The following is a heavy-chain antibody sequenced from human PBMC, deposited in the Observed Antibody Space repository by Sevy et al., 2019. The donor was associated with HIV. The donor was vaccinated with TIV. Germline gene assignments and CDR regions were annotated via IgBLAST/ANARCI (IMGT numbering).Heavy chain of an antibody. CDR1: GFTFSSYI. Sequence: GGSLRLSCAASGFTFSSYIMNWVRQAPGKGLERVSSISSSSSYMYYADSVKGRFTISRDNAKNSLYLQMNSLRAEDTAVYYCASAGHYKQQIYGMDVWGQGTTVTVSS. CDR3: ASAGHYKQQIYGMDV. CDR2: ISSSSSYM. V-gene: IGHV3-21*01. J-gene: IGHJ6*02. D-gene: IGHD6-13*01.